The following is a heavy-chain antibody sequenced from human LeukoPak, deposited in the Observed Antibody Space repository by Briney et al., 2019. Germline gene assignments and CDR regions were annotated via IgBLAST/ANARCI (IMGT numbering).Heavy chain of an antibody. CDR2: ISSSSSYI. CDR3: ASDSGWYPPY. Sequence: GGSLRLSCAASGFTFSDYYMSWIRQAPGKGLEWVSSISSSSSYIYYADSVKGRFTISRDNAKNSLYLQMNSLRAEDTAVYYCASDSGWYPPYWGQGTLVTVSS. V-gene: IGHV3-11*06. J-gene: IGHJ4*02. D-gene: IGHD6-19*01. CDR1: GFTFSDYY.